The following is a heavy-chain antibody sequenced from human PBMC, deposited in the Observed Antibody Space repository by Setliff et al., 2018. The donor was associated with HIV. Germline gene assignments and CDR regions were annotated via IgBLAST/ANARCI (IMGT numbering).Heavy chain of an antibody. Sequence: SETLSLTCTVSGGSLSSSNYYCGWIRQPPGKGLEWIGSIYYSGNTYYNPSLKSRVTISGDTSKNQFSLRLTSVTAADTAVYYCARNTRAGDFDYWGQGTLVTVSS. CDR2: IYYSGNT. D-gene: IGHD3-10*01. CDR3: ARNTRAGDFDY. J-gene: IGHJ4*02. V-gene: IGHV4-39*01. CDR1: GGSLSSSNYY.